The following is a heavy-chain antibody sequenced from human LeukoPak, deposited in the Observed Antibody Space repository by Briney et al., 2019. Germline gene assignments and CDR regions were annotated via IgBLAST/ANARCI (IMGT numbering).Heavy chain of an antibody. CDR1: GFTVSSNY. CDR3: ATNSGWNYFDY. Sequence: GGSLRLSCAASGFTVSSNYMSWVRQAPGKGLEWVSAIYSGGTTYYADSVRGRFTISRDNSKNTLFLQMNSLRAEDTAVYYCATNSGWNYFDYWGQGTLVTGSS. CDR2: IYSGGTT. D-gene: IGHD5-12*01. J-gene: IGHJ4*02. V-gene: IGHV3-53*01.